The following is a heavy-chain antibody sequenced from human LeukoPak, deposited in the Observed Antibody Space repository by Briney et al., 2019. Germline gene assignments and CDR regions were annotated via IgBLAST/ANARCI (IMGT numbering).Heavy chain of an antibody. CDR3: ARDKQHSYGRYFDH. Sequence: SETLSLTCSVSGDSISTYHWNWIRKPPGKGLEWIGYMQSTGNSKYNPSLKSRVNMFVHTSKNQAALILSSVTAADTAVYYCARDKQHSYGRYFDHWGQGALVTVSS. CDR2: MQSTGNS. CDR1: GDSISTYH. J-gene: IGHJ4*02. D-gene: IGHD3-16*01. V-gene: IGHV4-59*01.